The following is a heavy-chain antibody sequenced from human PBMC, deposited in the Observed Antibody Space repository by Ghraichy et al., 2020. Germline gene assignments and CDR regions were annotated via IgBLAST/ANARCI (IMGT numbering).Heavy chain of an antibody. CDR3: AKDYDSSGYLFDY. Sequence: LSLTCAASGFTFSSYGMHWVRQAPGKGLEWVAVISYDGSNKYYADSVKGRFTISRDNSKNTLYLQMNSLRAEDTAVYYCAKDYDSSGYLFDYWGQGTLVTVSS. V-gene: IGHV3-30*18. D-gene: IGHD3-22*01. J-gene: IGHJ4*02. CDR1: GFTFSSYG. CDR2: ISYDGSNK.